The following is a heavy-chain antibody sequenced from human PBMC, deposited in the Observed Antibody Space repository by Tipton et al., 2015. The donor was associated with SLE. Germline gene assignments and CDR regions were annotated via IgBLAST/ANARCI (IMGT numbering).Heavy chain of an antibody. CDR1: GGSVSSSTYY. Sequence: TLSLTCTVSGGSVSSSTYYWAWIRQPPVQGLEWIGNIYYGGNTYYNPSLQSPVFISVDTSKNQFSLRLASVTAADTAVYYCASLYGDYEGDAFDFWGHGTLVTVSS. D-gene: IGHD4-17*01. J-gene: IGHJ3*01. CDR2: IYYGGNT. V-gene: IGHV4-39*07. CDR3: ASLYGDYEGDAFDF.